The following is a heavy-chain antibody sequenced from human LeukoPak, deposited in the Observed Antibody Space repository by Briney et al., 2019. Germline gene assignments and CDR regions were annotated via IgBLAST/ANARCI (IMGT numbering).Heavy chain of an antibody. CDR1: GFTFSNYA. CDR2: ISGSGGST. V-gene: IGHV3-23*01. CDR3: AKVGIRISLIVVVFTTADDWYFDL. J-gene: IGHJ2*01. Sequence: PGGSLRLSCAVSGFTFSNYAMSWVREAPGKGLEWVSGISGSGGSTYYADSVKGRLTISRDNSKNTLYLQMDSLRAEDTAVYYCAKVGIRISLIVVVFTTADDWYFDLWGRGTLVTVSS. D-gene: IGHD3-22*01.